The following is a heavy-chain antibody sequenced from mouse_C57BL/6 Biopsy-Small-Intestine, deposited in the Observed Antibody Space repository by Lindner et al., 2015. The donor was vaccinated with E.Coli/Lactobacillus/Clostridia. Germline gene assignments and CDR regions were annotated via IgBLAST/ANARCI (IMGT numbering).Heavy chain of an antibody. CDR1: GYTFTSYW. J-gene: IGHJ1*03. D-gene: IGHD2-12*01. CDR3: AKDTYDFYFDV. Sequence: VQLQESGAELVKPGASVKLSCRASGYTFTSYWMHWVEQRPGRGLEWIGRIDPNSGGTKYNAKFKNKATLTVDTPSSTAYMQLSSLTSEDSAVYYCAKDTYDFYFDVWGTGTTVTVSS. V-gene: IGHV1-72*01. CDR2: IDPNSGGT.